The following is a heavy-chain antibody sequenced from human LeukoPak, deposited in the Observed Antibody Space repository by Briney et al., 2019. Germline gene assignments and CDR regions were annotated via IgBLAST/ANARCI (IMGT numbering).Heavy chain of an antibody. V-gene: IGHV3-7*01. Sequence: GGSLRLSCAASGFTFSSYGMHWVRQAPGKGLEWVANIKRDGSEKYYVDSVKGRFTISRDNAKNSLFLQMNSLRAEDTAVYYCARDSLSGSQDYWGQGTLVTVSS. CDR2: IKRDGSEK. CDR3: ARDSLSGSQDY. CDR1: GFTFSSYG. J-gene: IGHJ4*02. D-gene: IGHD1-26*01.